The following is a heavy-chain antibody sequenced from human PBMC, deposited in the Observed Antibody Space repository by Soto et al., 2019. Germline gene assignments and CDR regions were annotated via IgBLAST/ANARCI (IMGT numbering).Heavy chain of an antibody. CDR3: ARVGIAVAGTTQYFQH. CDR1: GGSVSSGSYY. Sequence: SETLSLTCTVSGGSVSSGSYYWSWIRQPPGKGLEWIGYIYYSGSTNYNPSLKSRVTISVDTSKNQFSLKLRSLRSDDTAVYYCARVGIAVAGTTQYFQHWGQGTLVTVSS. CDR2: IYYSGST. V-gene: IGHV4-61*01. J-gene: IGHJ1*01. D-gene: IGHD6-19*01.